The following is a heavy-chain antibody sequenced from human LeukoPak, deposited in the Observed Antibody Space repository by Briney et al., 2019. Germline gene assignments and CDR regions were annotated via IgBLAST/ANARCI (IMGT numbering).Heavy chain of an antibody. D-gene: IGHD3-10*01. CDR3: ARDDGSGSYEY. Sequence: VASVKVSCKASGYRFTSYGISWVRQAPGQGLEWMGWINPNSGGTNYAQKFQGRVTMTRDTSISTAYMELSRLRSDDTAVYYCARDDGSGSYEYWGQGTLVTVSS. V-gene: IGHV1-2*02. CDR1: GYRFTSYG. J-gene: IGHJ4*02. CDR2: INPNSGGT.